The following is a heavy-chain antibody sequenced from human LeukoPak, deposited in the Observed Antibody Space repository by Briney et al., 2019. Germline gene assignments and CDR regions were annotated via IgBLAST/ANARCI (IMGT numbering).Heavy chain of an antibody. J-gene: IGHJ3*02. Sequence: SETLSLTCTVSGGSISSYYWSWIRQPPGKGLEWIGYIYYSGSTNYNPSLKSRVTISVDTSKNQFSLKLSSVTAADTAVYYCARDNYGGYSAAFDIWGQGTMVTVSS. D-gene: IGHD4-23*01. CDR3: ARDNYGGYSAAFDI. CDR2: IYYSGST. V-gene: IGHV4-59*01. CDR1: GGSISSYY.